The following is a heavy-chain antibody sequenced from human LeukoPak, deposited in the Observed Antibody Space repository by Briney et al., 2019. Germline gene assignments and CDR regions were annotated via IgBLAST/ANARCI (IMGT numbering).Heavy chain of an antibody. D-gene: IGHD2-2*01. Sequence: ASVKVSCKPSGYRFTSYEMRRVRQAPGQGLEWMGIINPSGGSTSYAQRFQGRVAMTRDTSTTTVYMEVNSLTSEDTAVYFCARDGPTAAPFDYWGQGTLVTVSS. V-gene: IGHV1-46*01. CDR2: INPSGGST. CDR1: GYRFTSYE. J-gene: IGHJ4*02. CDR3: ARDGPTAAPFDY.